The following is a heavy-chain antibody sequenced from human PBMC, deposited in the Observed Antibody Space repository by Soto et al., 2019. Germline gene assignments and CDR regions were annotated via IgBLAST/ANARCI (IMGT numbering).Heavy chain of an antibody. CDR2: IDPSDSYT. CDR1: GYSFTSYW. D-gene: IGHD3-22*01. Sequence: PGESLKISCKGSGYSFTSYWISWVRQMPGKGLEWMGRIDPSDSYTNYSPSFQGHVTISADKSISTAYLQWSSLKASDTAVYYCARGLSDGFITYFDFYVMDVWGQGTAVTVSS. V-gene: IGHV5-10-1*01. CDR3: ARGLSDGFITYFDFYVMDV. J-gene: IGHJ6*02.